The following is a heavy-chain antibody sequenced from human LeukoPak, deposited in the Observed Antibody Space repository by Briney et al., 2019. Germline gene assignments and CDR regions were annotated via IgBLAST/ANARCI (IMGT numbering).Heavy chain of an antibody. D-gene: IGHD3-22*01. Sequence: ASVKVSCKVSGYTLTELSMHWVRQAPGKGLEWMGGFDPEDGETIYAQKFQGRVTMTEDTSTDTAYMELSSLRSEDTAVYYCARGQIVAVTRSPTLDYWGQGTLVTVSS. CDR2: FDPEDGET. J-gene: IGHJ4*02. CDR1: GYTLTELS. V-gene: IGHV1-24*01. CDR3: ARGQIVAVTRSPTLDY.